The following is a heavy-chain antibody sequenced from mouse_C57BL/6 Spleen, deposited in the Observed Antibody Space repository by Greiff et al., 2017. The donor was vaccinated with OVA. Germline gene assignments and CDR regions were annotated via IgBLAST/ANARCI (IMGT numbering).Heavy chain of an antibody. Sequence: QVQLKESGPGLVAPSQSLSITCTVSGFSLTSYAISWVRQPPGKGLEWLGVIWTGGGTNYNSALISRLSISPDTSKSQVFLKMNSLQTDDTARYYCAIHYYGSSDEDWYFDVWGTGTTVTVSS. V-gene: IGHV2-9-1*01. J-gene: IGHJ1*03. CDR3: AIHYYGSSDEDWYFDV. CDR1: GFSLTSYA. CDR2: IWTGGGT. D-gene: IGHD1-1*01.